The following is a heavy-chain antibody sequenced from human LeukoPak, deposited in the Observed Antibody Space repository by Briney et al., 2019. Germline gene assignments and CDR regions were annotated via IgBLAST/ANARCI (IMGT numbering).Heavy chain of an antibody. CDR2: ISYDGSNK. D-gene: IGHD5-24*01. V-gene: IGHV3-30-3*01. J-gene: IGHJ4*02. CDR3: AREEMATSSFDY. Sequence: HPGRSLRLSCAASGFTFSSYAMHWVRQAPGKGLEWAAVISYDGSNKYYADSVKGRFTISRDNSKNTLYQQMNSLRAEDTAVYYCAREEMATSSFDYWGQGTLVTVSS. CDR1: GFTFSSYA.